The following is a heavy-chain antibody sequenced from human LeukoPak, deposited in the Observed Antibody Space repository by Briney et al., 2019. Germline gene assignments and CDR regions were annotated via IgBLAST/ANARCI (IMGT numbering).Heavy chain of an antibody. V-gene: IGHV3-23*01. CDR1: GFTFSSYS. CDR2: IDGSGGST. J-gene: IGHJ4*02. CDR3: AKDRRLPWDYFDS. Sequence: GGSLRLSCADSGFTFSSYSMNWVRQAPGRGLEWVSAIDGSGGSTYYADSVKGRFTISRDNSKNTLYLQMNSLRPEDTAIYYCAKDRRLPWDYFDSWGQGTLVTVSS. D-gene: IGHD5-18*01.